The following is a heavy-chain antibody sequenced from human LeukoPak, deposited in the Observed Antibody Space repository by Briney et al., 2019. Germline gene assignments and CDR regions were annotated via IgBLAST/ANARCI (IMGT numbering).Heavy chain of an antibody. CDR1: GGSISSYY. CDR3: ARDQNYYGSGSYLLERDNWFDP. V-gene: IGHV4-59*01. D-gene: IGHD3-10*01. CDR2: IYYSGST. J-gene: IGHJ5*02. Sequence: SETLSLTCTVSGGSISSYYWSWIRQPPGKGLEWIGYIYYSGSTNYNPSLKSRVTISVDTSKNQFSLKLSSVTAADTAVYYCARDQNYYGSGSYLLERDNWFDPWGQGTLVTVSS.